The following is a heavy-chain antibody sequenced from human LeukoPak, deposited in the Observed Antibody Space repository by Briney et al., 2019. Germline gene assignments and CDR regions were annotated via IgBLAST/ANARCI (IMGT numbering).Heavy chain of an antibody. D-gene: IGHD2-15*01. CDR2: INPRGGST. CDR3: ARSDIRPGWFDP. J-gene: IGHJ5*02. V-gene: IGHV1-46*01. CDR1: GYLFITYY. Sequence: ASVKVSCKASGYLFITYYMHWVRQAPGQGLEWMGIINPRGGSTSYAQKFQGRVTMTRDTSTSTVYMELSSLRPEDTAVYYCARSDIRPGWFDPWGQGTLVTVSS.